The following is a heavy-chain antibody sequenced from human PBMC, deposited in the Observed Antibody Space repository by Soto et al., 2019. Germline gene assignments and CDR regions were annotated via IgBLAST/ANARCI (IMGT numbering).Heavy chain of an antibody. CDR2: IYYSGST. J-gene: IGHJ4*02. Sequence: SETLSLTCTVSGGSISSSSYYWGWIRQPPGKGLEWIGSIYYSGSTYYNPSLKSRVTISVDTSKNQFSLKLSSVTAADTAVYYCARRGGYYYDSSGHIDYWGQGTLVTVSS. CDR1: GGSISSSSYY. CDR3: ARRGGYYYDSSGHIDY. D-gene: IGHD3-22*01. V-gene: IGHV4-39*01.